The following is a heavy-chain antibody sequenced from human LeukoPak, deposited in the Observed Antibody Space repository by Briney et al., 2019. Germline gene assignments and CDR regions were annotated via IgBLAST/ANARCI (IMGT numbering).Heavy chain of an antibody. CDR1: GGSISSSSYY. CDR2: IYYSGST. V-gene: IGHV4-39*07. Sequence: SETLSLTCTVSGGSISSSSYYWGWIRQPPGKGLEWIGSIYYSGSTYYNPSLKSRVTISVDTSKNQFSLKLSSVTAADTAVYYCASSYYDSSGYWLAWGQGTLVTVSS. CDR3: ASSYYDSSGYWLA. J-gene: IGHJ4*02. D-gene: IGHD3-22*01.